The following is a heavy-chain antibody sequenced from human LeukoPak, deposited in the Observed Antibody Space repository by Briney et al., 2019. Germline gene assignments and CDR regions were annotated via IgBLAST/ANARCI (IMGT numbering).Heavy chain of an antibody. CDR1: GGSISSNSYY. V-gene: IGHV4-39*07. Sequence: PSETLSLTCAVSGGSISSNSYYWGWIRQPPGKGLEWIGEINHSESASYNPSLQSRVTRSVDTSKNQFSLQLNSVTPEDTAVYYCARVGRNYYDNSGPPGYYYYYMDVWGKGTRVTVSS. D-gene: IGHD3-22*01. J-gene: IGHJ6*03. CDR2: INHSESA. CDR3: ARVGRNYYDNSGPPGYYYYYMDV.